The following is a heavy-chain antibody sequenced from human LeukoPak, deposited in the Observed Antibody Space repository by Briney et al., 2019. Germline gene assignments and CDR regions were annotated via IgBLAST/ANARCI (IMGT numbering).Heavy chain of an antibody. J-gene: IGHJ4*02. CDR3: ARDQLLWFGTLTYSFDN. V-gene: IGHV3-30*03. D-gene: IGHD3-10*01. CDR1: GFSFNSYA. CDR2: ISHDGSSK. Sequence: GGSLRLSCAASGFSFNSYAMHWVRQAPGKGLEWVAVISHDGSSKKYADSVKGRFTISKDISNKTLYLQMNRLRAADTALYYCARDQLLWFGTLTYSFDNWGQGTVVTVSS.